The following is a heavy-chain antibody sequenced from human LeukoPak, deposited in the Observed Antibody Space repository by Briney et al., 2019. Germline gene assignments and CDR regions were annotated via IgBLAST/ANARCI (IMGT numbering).Heavy chain of an antibody. CDR1: GYTFTSYG. V-gene: IGHV1-18*01. CDR2: ISAYNGNT. J-gene: IGHJ1*01. Sequence: ASVKVSCKASGYTFTSYGISWVRQAPGQGLEWMGWISAYNGNTNYAQKLLGRVTMTTDTSTSTAYMELRSLRSDDTAVYYCARGLIFYGDYHRPLSNDFQHWGQGTLVTVSS. CDR3: ARGLIFYGDYHRPLSNDFQH. D-gene: IGHD4-17*01.